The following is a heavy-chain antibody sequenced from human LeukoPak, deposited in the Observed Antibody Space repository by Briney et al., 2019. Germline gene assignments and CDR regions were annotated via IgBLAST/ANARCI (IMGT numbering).Heavy chain of an antibody. D-gene: IGHD6-13*01. Sequence: SETLSLTCTYSGGSISSSSYRWGWIRQSPGKGLEWVASVFFNGDTYYNPSLKSRVTISVDTSKNQFSLKLSSVTAADTAVYYCAIGLGIAAAGTLSYAFDIWGQGTMVTVSS. CDR3: AIGLGIAAAGTLSYAFDI. CDR2: VFFNGDT. V-gene: IGHV4-39*07. J-gene: IGHJ3*02. CDR1: GGSISSSSYR.